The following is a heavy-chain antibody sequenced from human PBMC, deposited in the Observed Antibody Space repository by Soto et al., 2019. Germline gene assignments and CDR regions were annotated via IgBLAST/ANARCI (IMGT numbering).Heavy chain of an antibody. V-gene: IGHV5-10-1*01. Sequence: GESLKISCKGSGYSFTSYWISWVRQMPGKGLEWMGRIDPSDSYTNYSPSFQGHVTISADKSISTAYLQWSSLKASDTAMYYCATPISRPFSGVVPPYYYGMDVCGQGTPVTFYS. D-gene: IGHD2-2*01. CDR1: GYSFTSYW. CDR3: ATPISRPFSGVVPPYYYGMDV. CDR2: IDPSDSYT. J-gene: IGHJ6*02.